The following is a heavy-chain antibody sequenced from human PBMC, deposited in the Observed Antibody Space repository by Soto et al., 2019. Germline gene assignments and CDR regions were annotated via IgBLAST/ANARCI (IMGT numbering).Heavy chain of an antibody. D-gene: IGHD4-17*01. CDR2: IYYSGST. J-gene: IGHJ4*02. CDR3: ARDSGYGDPFDY. CDR1: GGSISSGDYY. Sequence: PSETLSLTCTVSGGSISSGDYYWSWIRQPPGKGLEWVGYIYYSGSTYYNPSLKSRVTISVDTSKNQFSLRLSSVTAADTAVYYCARDSGYGDPFDYWGQGTLVTVSS. V-gene: IGHV4-30-4*02.